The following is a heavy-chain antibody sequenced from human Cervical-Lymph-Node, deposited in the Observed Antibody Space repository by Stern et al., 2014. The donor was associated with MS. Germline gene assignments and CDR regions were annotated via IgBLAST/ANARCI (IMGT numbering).Heavy chain of an antibody. J-gene: IGHJ4*02. V-gene: IGHV1-18*01. D-gene: IGHD2-2*01. CDR3: ARDLVVVVPAASVNPFDY. CDR2: ISAYHGNT. Sequence: VQLVQSGAEVKKPGASVKVSCKASGYTFTSYGISWVRQAPGQGLEWLGWISAYHGNTNYAKKLQGRVTMTTDTSTSTAYMELRSLRSDDTAVYYCARDLVVVVPAASVNPFDYWGQGTLVTVSS. CDR1: GYTFTSYG.